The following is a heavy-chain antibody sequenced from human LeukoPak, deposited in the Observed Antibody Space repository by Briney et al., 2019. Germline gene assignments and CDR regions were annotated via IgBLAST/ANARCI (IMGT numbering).Heavy chain of an antibody. V-gene: IGHV4-59*08. J-gene: IGHJ5*02. CDR1: GGSISSYY. CDR3: ARNLAPGSYISGFDP. D-gene: IGHD3-10*01. Sequence: SETLSLTCTVSGGSISSYYWSWIRQPPGKGLEWIGYIYYSGSTNYNPSLKSRVTISVDTSKNQFSLKLSSVTAADTAVYYCARNLAPGSYISGFDPWGQGTLVTVSS. CDR2: IYYSGST.